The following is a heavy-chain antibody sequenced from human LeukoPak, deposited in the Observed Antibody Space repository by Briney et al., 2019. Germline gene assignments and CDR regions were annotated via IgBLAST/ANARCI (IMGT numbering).Heavy chain of an antibody. CDR3: ASGPGYYGSGSYLKNMDV. Sequence: PGGSLRLSCAASGFTFSSYGMNWVRQAPGRGLEGVASISRTSSYIQYAESVKGRFTISRDNAKNSLFLQMNSLRAEDTAVYYCASGPGYYGSGSYLKNMDVWGKGTTVTVSS. CDR2: ISRTSSYI. V-gene: IGHV3-21*06. CDR1: GFTFSSYG. J-gene: IGHJ6*03. D-gene: IGHD3-10*01.